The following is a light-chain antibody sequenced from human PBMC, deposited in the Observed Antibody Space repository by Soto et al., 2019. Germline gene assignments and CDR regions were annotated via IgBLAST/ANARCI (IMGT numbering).Light chain of an antibody. Sequence: IQLTQSPSSLSASVGDRVTITCRASQGIRSYLTWYQQKPGKAPKVLIYAASTLQTGVPSRFSGSGSGTDFTLTISSLQPEDFATYYCQKLNSYPITFGQGTRLEIK. J-gene: IGKJ5*01. CDR3: QKLNSYPIT. V-gene: IGKV1-9*01. CDR1: QGIRSY. CDR2: AAS.